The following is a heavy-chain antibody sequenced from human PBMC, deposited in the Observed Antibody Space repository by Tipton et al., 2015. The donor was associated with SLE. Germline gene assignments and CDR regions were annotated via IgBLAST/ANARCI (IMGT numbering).Heavy chain of an antibody. CDR3: ARVTIFGDYWYFDL. CDR1: GGSITTVGYY. CDR2: IYYSGST. Sequence: LRLSCTVSGGSITTVGYYWSWIRQPPGRGLEWIGYIYYSGSTNYNPSLKSRVTISVDTSKNQFSLKLSSVTAADTAVYYCARVTIFGDYWYFDLWGRGTLVTVSS. V-gene: IGHV4-61*08. D-gene: IGHD3-3*01. J-gene: IGHJ2*01.